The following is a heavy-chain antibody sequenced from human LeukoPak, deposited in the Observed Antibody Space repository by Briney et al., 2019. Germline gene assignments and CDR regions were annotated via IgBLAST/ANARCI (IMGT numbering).Heavy chain of an antibody. CDR2: ISAYNGNT. V-gene: IGHV1-18*01. CDR3: ARAPRWELDYYGMDV. CDR1: GYTFTSYG. D-gene: IGHD4-23*01. Sequence: ASVKVSCKASGYTFTSYGISWVRQAPGQGLEWMGWISAYNGNTKYVQKLQGRVTMTTVTSTSTAYMELRSLRSDDTAVYYCARAPRWELDYYGMDVWSQGPTVTVSS. J-gene: IGHJ6*02.